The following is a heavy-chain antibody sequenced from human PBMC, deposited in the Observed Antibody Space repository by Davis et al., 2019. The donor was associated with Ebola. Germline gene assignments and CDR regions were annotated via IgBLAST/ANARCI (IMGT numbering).Heavy chain of an antibody. D-gene: IGHD2-2*02. V-gene: IGHV4-34*01. CDR3: ARGGLVVPAAIFGSYGMDV. CDR2: INHSGST. J-gene: IGHJ6*02. Sequence: MPSETLSLTCAVYGGSFSGYYWSWIRQPPGKGLEWIGEINHSGSTNYNPSLKSRVTISVDTSKNQFSLKLSSVTAADTAVYYCARGGLVVPAAIFGSYGMDVWGQGTTVTVSS. CDR1: GGSFSGYY.